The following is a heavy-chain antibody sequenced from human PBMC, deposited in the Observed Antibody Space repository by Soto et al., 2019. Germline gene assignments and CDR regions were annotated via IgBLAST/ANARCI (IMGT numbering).Heavy chain of an antibody. V-gene: IGHV4-59*12. CDR2: IYYSGTT. CDR3: AGLHSRLVHMAFDI. J-gene: IGHJ4*02. CDR1: GDSFKPYY. D-gene: IGHD6-19*01. Sequence: SETLSLTCAVSGDSFKPYYWSWMRQSPGKGLEWIGYIYYSGTTIYNPSLKDRVTISLNTSNNHFSLDLASVTAADTAIYYCAGLHSRLVHMAFDIWGQGTRVTVSS.